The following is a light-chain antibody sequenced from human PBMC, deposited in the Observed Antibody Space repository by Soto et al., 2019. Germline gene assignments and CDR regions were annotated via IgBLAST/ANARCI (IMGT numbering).Light chain of an antibody. CDR1: QSISSW. Sequence: DIQITQSPSTLSASVGDRVTITCRASQSISSWLAWYRQKPGKAPKLLIYDASSLKIGVLSRFSGSGAETDCTLTISSLQPEDFATYYCQQLNNYPSTFGGGTKVDIK. J-gene: IGKJ4*01. CDR2: DAS. CDR3: QQLNNYPST. V-gene: IGKV1-5*01.